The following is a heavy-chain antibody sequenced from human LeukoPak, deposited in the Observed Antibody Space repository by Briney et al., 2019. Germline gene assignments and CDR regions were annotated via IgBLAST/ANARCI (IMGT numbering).Heavy chain of an antibody. V-gene: IGHV6-1*01. CDR2: TYYRSKGYN. CDR1: GDSVSSNSAA. CDR3: ARDRYDFWSGYPTYYYYYGMDV. D-gene: IGHD3-3*01. Sequence: SQTLSLTCAISGDSVSSNSAAWNWIRQSPSRGLEWLGRTYYRSKGYNDYAVSVKSRITINPDTSKNQFSLQLNSVTPEDTAVYYCARDRYDFWSGYPTYYYYYGMDVWGQGTTVTVSS. J-gene: IGHJ6*02.